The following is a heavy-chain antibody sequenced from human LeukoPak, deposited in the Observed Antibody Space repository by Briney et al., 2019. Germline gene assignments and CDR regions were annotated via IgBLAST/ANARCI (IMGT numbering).Heavy chain of an antibody. CDR2: ISSSSSYI. Sequence: GGSLRLSCAASGFTFSSYSMNWVRQAPGKGLEWVSSISSSSSYIYYADSAKGRFTISRDNAKNSLYLQMNSLRAEDTAVYYCARGSTYYYDSSGYYPDAFDIWGQGTMVTVSS. J-gene: IGHJ3*02. CDR1: GFTFSSYS. V-gene: IGHV3-21*01. CDR3: ARGSTYYYDSSGYYPDAFDI. D-gene: IGHD3-22*01.